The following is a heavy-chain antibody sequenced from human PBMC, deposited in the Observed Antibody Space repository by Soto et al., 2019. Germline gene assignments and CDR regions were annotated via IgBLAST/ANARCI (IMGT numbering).Heavy chain of an antibody. CDR1: GYTFTGYY. V-gene: IGHV1-2*02. Sequence: ASVKVSCKASGYTFTGYYMHWVRQAPGQGLEWMGWINPNSGGTNYAQKFQGRVTMTRDTSISTAYMELSRLRSDDTAVYYCARDLTIYSSLDYWGQGTLVTVSS. D-gene: IGHD3-3*01. CDR2: INPNSGGT. CDR3: ARDLTIYSSLDY. J-gene: IGHJ4*02.